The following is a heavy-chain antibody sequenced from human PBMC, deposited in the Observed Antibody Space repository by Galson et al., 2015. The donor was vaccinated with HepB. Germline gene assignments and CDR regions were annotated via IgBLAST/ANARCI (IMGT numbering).Heavy chain of an antibody. J-gene: IGHJ1*01. CDR2: IYHTEAT. CDR3: AMSGHCDGTSCFRAVQH. Sequence: QVQLQESGPGLVKPSETLSLTCAVSGGSISSPNWWSWVRQPPGKGLEWIAEIYHTEATNYNPSLKSRVTILVDKSKNQSSLNLNSVTAADTAVYYCAMSGHCDGTSCFRAVQHWGQGTLVTVSS. V-gene: IGHV4-4*02. CDR1: GGSISSPNW. D-gene: IGHD2-2*03.